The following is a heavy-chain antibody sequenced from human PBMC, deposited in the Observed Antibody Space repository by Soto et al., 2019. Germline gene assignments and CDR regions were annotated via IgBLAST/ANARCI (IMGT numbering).Heavy chain of an antibody. V-gene: IGHV4-34*01. CDR1: GGSFTDYY. J-gene: IGHJ6*02. CDR2: INHSASS. CDR3: ARGEYDSSGLYSWAPLGFDV. Sequence: QVQLRQWGAGLLKPSETLVLTCAVSGGSFTDYYWGWIRQSPGTGLEWIGEINHSASSTYNPSLASRVTILVDTSKKQFSLRLTSVTAADTAMYYCARGEYDSSGLYSWAPLGFDVWGQGTTVTVAS. D-gene: IGHD3-22*01.